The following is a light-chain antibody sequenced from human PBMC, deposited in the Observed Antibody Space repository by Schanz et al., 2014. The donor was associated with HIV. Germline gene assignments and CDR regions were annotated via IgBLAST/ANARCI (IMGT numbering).Light chain of an antibody. Sequence: QSALTQPPSASGSPGQSVTISCTGTSSDVGAYNYVSWYQQHPGKAPKLMIYEVTKRPSGVPDRFSGSKSGNTASLTVSGLQAEDEADYYCSSYTSSSTWVFGGGTKLPS. J-gene: IGLJ3*02. V-gene: IGLV2-8*01. CDR3: SSYTSSSTWV. CDR2: EVT. CDR1: SSDVGAYNY.